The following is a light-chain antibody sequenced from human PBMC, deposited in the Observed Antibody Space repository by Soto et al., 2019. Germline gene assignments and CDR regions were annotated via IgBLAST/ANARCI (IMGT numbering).Light chain of an antibody. CDR3: QQYGSSPVA. CDR1: QSVSSSY. V-gene: IGKV3-20*01. Sequence: EIVLTQSPGTLSLSPGERANLSCRASQSVSSSYLAWYQQKPGQAPRLLIYGASSRATGIPDRFSGSGSGTDFTLTISRLEPEDFAVYYCQQYGSSPVAFGQGTKLEIK. CDR2: GAS. J-gene: IGKJ2*01.